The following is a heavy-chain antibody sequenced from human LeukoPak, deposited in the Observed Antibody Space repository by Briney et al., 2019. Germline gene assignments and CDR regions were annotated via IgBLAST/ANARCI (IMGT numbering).Heavy chain of an antibody. CDR2: IYSGGST. J-gene: IGHJ4*02. V-gene: IGHV3-66*01. D-gene: IGHD6-6*01. CDR3: SNGIYSSSY. Sequence: PGGSLRLSCAASGFTVSSNDMNWVRQAPGKGLEWVSVIYSGGSTFSVDSVKGRFTISRDNAKNSLYLQMDNLRAEDTAVYYCSNGIYSSSYWGRGTLVTVSS. CDR1: GFTVSSND.